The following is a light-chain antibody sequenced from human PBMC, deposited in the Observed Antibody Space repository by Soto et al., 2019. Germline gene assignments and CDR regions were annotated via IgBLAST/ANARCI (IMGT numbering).Light chain of an antibody. Sequence: QSALTQPASVSGSPGQSITLSCTGTSSDVGGYNYVSWFQQHPGKAPKLMIFEVSNRPSGVSNRFSGSKSGNTASLTISGLQAEDEADYYCSSYTTRSTWVFGGGTKLTVL. CDR3: SSYTTRSTWV. J-gene: IGLJ3*02. V-gene: IGLV2-14*01. CDR1: SSDVGGYNY. CDR2: EVS.